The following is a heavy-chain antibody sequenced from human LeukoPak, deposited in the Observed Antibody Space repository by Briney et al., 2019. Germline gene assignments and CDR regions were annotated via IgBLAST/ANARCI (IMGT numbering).Heavy chain of an antibody. CDR1: GGTFSSYA. V-gene: IGHV3-30*04. J-gene: IGHJ4*02. CDR3: ARDRPSAYCGGDCYSNIDY. D-gene: IGHD2-21*02. CDR2: ISYDGSNK. Sequence: SCKASGGTFSSYAISWVRQAPGKGLEWVAVISYDGSNKCYADSVKGRFTISRDNSKNTLYLQMNSLRAEDTAVYYCARDRPSAYCGGDCYSNIDYWGQGTLVTVSS.